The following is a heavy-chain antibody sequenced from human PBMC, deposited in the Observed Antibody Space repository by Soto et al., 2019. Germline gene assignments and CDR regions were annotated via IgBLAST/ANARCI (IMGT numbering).Heavy chain of an antibody. Sequence: SATLSLTCTVSGGSISSGGYYWSWTRQHPGKGLEWIGYIYYSGSTYYNPSLKSRVTISVDTSKNQFSLRLSSVTAADTAVYYCARDHSSGINWFDPWGQGTLVTVSS. V-gene: IGHV4-31*03. CDR3: ARDHSSGINWFDP. D-gene: IGHD6-19*01. J-gene: IGHJ5*02. CDR1: GGSISSGGYY. CDR2: IYYSGST.